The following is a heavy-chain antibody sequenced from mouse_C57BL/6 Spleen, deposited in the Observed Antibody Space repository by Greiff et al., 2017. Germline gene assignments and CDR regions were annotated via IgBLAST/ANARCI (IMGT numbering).Heavy chain of an antibody. V-gene: IGHV1-50*01. CDR3: ARREKGGYAMDY. CDR2: IDPSDSYT. J-gene: IGHJ4*01. Sequence: QVQLQQPGAELVKPGASVKLSCKASGYTFTSYWMQWVKQRPGQGLEWIGEIDPSDSYTNYNQKFKGKATLTVDTSSSTAYMQLSSLTSEDSAVYYCARREKGGYAMDYWGQGTSVTVSS. CDR1: GYTFTSYW.